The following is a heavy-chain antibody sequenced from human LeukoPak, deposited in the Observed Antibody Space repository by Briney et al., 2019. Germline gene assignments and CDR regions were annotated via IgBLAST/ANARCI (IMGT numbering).Heavy chain of an antibody. CDR1: GFPLRSYV. J-gene: IGHJ6*03. CDR3: ARDSAYYYDTRFMDV. Sequence: GGSLRLSCAASGFPLRSYVMSWVRQAPGKGLEWVSRISTSGASGYYADSVQGRFSISRDNSKNTLYLQMNSLRAEDTAVYYCARDSAYYYDTRFMDVWGKGTTVTVSS. CDR2: ISTSGASG. V-gene: IGHV3-23*01. D-gene: IGHD3-22*01.